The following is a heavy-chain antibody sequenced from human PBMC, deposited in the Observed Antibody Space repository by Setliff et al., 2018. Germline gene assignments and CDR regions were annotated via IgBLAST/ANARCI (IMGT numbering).Heavy chain of an antibody. CDR2: INTNTGNP. V-gene: IGHV7-4-1*02. D-gene: IGHD3-3*01. J-gene: IGHJ3*02. Sequence: ASVKVSCKASGYTFTSYAMNWVRQAPGRGLEWMGWINTNTGNPTYAQGFTGRFVFSLDTSVSTAYLQISSLKAEDTAVYYCARGDFWVVGGAFDIWGQGTMVTVSS. CDR3: ARGDFWVVGGAFDI. CDR1: GYTFTSYA.